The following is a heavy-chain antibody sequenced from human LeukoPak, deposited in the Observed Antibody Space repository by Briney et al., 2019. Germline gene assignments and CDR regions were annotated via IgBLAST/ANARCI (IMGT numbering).Heavy chain of an antibody. CDR3: VKGHGSYNYGPPDY. D-gene: IGHD5-24*01. CDR2: ISWSRDVI. Sequence: GGSLRLCWAAAGYTFDDYTMHWVRQGAGKGLELVSGISWSRDVIGYADSVKGRFTISRDKAKNSLYLQMNSLRAEDMAFYYCVKGHGSYNYGPPDYWGEGTLVTVSS. J-gene: IGHJ4*02. V-gene: IGHV3-9*03. CDR1: GYTFDDYT.